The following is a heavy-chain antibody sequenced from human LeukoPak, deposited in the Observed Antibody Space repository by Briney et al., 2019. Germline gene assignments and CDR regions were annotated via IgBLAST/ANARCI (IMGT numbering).Heavy chain of an antibody. CDR3: ARAIGVGGCSTASCYYFDY. CDR2: ISSSSSTI. D-gene: IGHD2-2*01. V-gene: IGHV3-48*01. CDR1: GIVFSNTA. Sequence: GGSLRLSCAALGIVFSNTAMNWARQAPGKGLEWVSYISSSSSTIYYADSVKGRFTISRDNPKNSLYLQMNSLRAEDTAVYYCARAIGVGGCSTASCYYFDYWGQGTLVTVSS. J-gene: IGHJ4*02.